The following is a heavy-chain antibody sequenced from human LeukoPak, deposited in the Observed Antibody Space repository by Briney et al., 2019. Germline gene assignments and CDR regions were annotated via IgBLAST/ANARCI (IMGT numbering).Heavy chain of an antibody. J-gene: IGHJ4*02. CDR2: ISSCSSYI. Sequence: GSLRLSCAASGFTFSSYSMNWVRQAPGKGLEWVSSISSCSSYIYYADSVKGRFTISRDNAKNSLYLQMNSLRAEDTAVYYCARDRYSSSWPLGYFDYWGQGTLVTVSS. CDR3: ARDRYSSSWPLGYFDY. CDR1: GFTFSSYS. V-gene: IGHV3-21*01. D-gene: IGHD6-13*01.